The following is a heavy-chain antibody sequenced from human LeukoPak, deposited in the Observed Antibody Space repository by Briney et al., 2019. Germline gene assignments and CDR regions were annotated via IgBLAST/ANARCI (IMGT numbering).Heavy chain of an antibody. D-gene: IGHD5-24*01. V-gene: IGHV4-39*01. CDR1: GGSISSSSYY. J-gene: IGHJ4*02. CDR3: ARQTQCHSERWLQFFDY. Sequence: SETLSLTCTVSGGSISSSSYYWGWLRQPPGTGLEWFGSIYYSGSIYYNPSLKSRVTISVDTSKNQFSLKLSSVTAADTAVYYCARQTQCHSERWLQFFDYWGQGTLVTVSS. CDR2: IYYSGSI.